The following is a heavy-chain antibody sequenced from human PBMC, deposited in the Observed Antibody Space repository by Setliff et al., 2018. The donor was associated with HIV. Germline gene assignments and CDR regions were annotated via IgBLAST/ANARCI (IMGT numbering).Heavy chain of an antibody. J-gene: IGHJ4*02. CDR1: GYSISSGYY. D-gene: IGHD3-9*01. Sequence: SETLSLTCAVSGYSISSGYYWGWIRQPPGKGLEWIGSIYHSGSTYYNPSLKSRVTISVDTSKNQFSLKLSSVTAADTAVYYCARITYYDILTGSSYYFDYWGQGSLVTSPQ. CDR3: ARITYYDILTGSSYYFDY. V-gene: IGHV4-38-2*01. CDR2: IYHSGST.